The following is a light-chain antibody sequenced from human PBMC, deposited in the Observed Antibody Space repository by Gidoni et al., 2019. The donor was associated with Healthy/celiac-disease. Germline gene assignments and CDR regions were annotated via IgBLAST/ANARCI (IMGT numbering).Light chain of an antibody. CDR3: QQRSNWPPLWT. Sequence: IVLTQSPATLSLSPGERATLPCRASQSVSSYLAWYQQKPGQAPRLLIYDASNRATGIPARFSGSGSGTDFTLTISSLEPEDFAVYYWQQRSNWPPLWTFGQGTKVEIK. V-gene: IGKV3-11*01. CDR2: DAS. CDR1: QSVSSY. J-gene: IGKJ1*01.